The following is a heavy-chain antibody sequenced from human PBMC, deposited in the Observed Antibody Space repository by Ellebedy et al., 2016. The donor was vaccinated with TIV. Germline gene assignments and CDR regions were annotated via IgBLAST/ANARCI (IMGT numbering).Heavy chain of an antibody. J-gene: IGHJ5*02. CDR3: ATDDYGDYDWFDP. D-gene: IGHD4-17*01. Sequence: AASVKVSCKASGYTFTDYYMHWVRQAPGQGLEWLGWINPNSGDTIYPQKFQGRVTMTRDTSISTVYMELSRLTSDDTAVYYCATDDYGDYDWFDPWGQGTLVTVSS. CDR2: INPNSGDT. CDR1: GYTFTDYY. V-gene: IGHV1-2*02.